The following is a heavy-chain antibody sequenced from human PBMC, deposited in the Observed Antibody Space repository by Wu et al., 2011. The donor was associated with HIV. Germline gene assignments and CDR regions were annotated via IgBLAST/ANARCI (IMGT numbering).Heavy chain of an antibody. CDR3: ARDGYCSSTSCYFTPDDY. V-gene: IGHV1-69*14. J-gene: IGHJ4*02. CDR1: RHLQQLC. D-gene: IGHD2-2*03. CDR2: IIPIFGTA. Sequence: QVQLVQSGAEVKKPGSSVKVSCKAFWRHLQQLCYQLGATGPGQGLEWMGGIIPIFGTANYAQKFQGRVTITADKSTSTAYMELSSLRSEDTAVYYCARDGYCSSTSCYFTPDDYWGQGTLVTVSS.